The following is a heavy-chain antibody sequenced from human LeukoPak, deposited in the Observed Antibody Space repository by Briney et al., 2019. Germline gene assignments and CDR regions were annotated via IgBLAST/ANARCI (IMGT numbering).Heavy chain of an antibody. V-gene: IGHV1-8*01. J-gene: IGHJ4*02. D-gene: IGHD5-18*01. CDR1: GYTFTSYD. CDR3: ARGTGGDTAMVSPLDY. Sequence: GASVKVSCKASGYTFTSYDINWVRQATGQGLEWMGWMNPNSGNTGYAQKFQGRVTMTRNTSISTAYMELSSLRSEDTAVYYCARGTGGDTAMVSPLDYWGQGTLVTVSS. CDR2: MNPNSGNT.